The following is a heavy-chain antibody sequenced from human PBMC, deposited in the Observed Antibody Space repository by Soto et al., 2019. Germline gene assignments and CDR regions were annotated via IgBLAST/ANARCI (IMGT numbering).Heavy chain of an antibody. CDR3: ARDVIAVRPGWFDP. D-gene: IGHD6-6*01. CDR1: GYTFTTYG. V-gene: IGHV1-18*01. Sequence: ASVKVSCKAAGYTFTTYGISWVRQAPGQGLEWMGWISAYNGNTNYAQKFQDRVTMTTDTSTSTAYMELRSLRSDDTAVYYCARDVIAVRPGWFDPWGQGTLVTVSS. CDR2: ISAYNGNT. J-gene: IGHJ5*02.